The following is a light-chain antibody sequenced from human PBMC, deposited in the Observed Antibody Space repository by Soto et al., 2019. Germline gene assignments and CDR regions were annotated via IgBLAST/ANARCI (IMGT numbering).Light chain of an antibody. CDR3: SSYAGSNYFYV. Sequence: QSVLTQPPSASGSPGQSVTISCTGTSSDVGGYNYVSWYQQHPGKAPKLMIYEVSKWPSGVPDRFSGSKSGNTASLTVSGLQAEEEADYYCSSYAGSNYFYVFGTGTKVTVL. CDR1: SSDVGGYNY. V-gene: IGLV2-8*01. CDR2: EVS. J-gene: IGLJ1*01.